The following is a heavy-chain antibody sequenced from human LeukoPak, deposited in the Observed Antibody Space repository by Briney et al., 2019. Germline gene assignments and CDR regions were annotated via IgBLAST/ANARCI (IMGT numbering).Heavy chain of an antibody. CDR2: IFPGDSDT. V-gene: IGHV5-51*01. D-gene: IGHD6-13*01. CDR1: GYSFTSHW. J-gene: IGHJ4*02. CDR3: ARHRITAAHSPFDY. Sequence: GESLQISCKGSGYSFTSHWIGWVRQMPGKGLEWMGIIFPGDSDTRYSPSFQGQVTISADKSIGTAYLQWSSLKASDTAIYYCARHRITAAHSPFDYWGQGTLVTVSS.